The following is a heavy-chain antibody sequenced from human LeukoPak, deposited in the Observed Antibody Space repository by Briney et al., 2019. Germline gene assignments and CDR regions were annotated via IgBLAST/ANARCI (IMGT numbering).Heavy chain of an antibody. Sequence: GASVKVSCKXSGYTFTGYYMHWVRQAPGQGLEWMGRINPNSGGTNYAQKFQGRVTMTRDTSISTAYMELSRLRSDDTAVYYCARTVAGDNDAFDIWGQGTMVTVSS. CDR2: INPNSGGT. D-gene: IGHD6-19*01. CDR3: ARTVAGDNDAFDI. V-gene: IGHV1-2*06. CDR1: GYTFTGYY. J-gene: IGHJ3*02.